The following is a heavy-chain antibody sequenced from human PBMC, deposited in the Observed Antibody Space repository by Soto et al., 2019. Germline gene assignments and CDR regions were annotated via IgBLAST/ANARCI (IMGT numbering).Heavy chain of an antibody. CDR2: ISAYNGNT. CDR1: GYTFTSYG. Sequence: ASVKVSCKASGYTFTSYGISWVRQAPGQGFEWMGWISAYNGNTNYAQKLQGRVTMTTDTSTSTAYMELRSLRSDDTAVYYCARGPTGTWIQLWQDDAFDIWGQGTMVTVSS. D-gene: IGHD5-18*01. J-gene: IGHJ3*02. V-gene: IGHV1-18*01. CDR3: ARGPTGTWIQLWQDDAFDI.